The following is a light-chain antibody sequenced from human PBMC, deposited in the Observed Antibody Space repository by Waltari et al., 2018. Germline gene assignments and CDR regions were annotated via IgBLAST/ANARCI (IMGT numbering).Light chain of an antibody. CDR1: SSDVGSYNL. CDR3: CSYAGSGIYV. J-gene: IGLJ1*01. V-gene: IGLV2-23*02. CDR2: EVN. Sequence: QSALTQPASVSGSPGQSITISCTGTSSDVGSYNLVSWFQQYPDKAPKLIIFEVNKRPSGGSNLFSGSKSGNTASLTISGLQAEDEADYYCCSYAGSGIYVFGSGAKVTVL.